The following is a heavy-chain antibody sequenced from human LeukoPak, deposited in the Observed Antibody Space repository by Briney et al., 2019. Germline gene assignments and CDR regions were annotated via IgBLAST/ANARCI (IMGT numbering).Heavy chain of an antibody. Sequence: ASVKVSCKASGYTFTSYYIHWVRQAHGQGLEWMGWINPNSGGTNYAQKFQGRVTMTRDTSISTAYMELSRLRSDDPAVYYCARDPPWGSGLFDYWGQGTLVTVSS. J-gene: IGHJ4*02. CDR2: INPNSGGT. D-gene: IGHD7-27*01. CDR1: GYTFTSYY. V-gene: IGHV1-2*02. CDR3: ARDPPWGSGLFDY.